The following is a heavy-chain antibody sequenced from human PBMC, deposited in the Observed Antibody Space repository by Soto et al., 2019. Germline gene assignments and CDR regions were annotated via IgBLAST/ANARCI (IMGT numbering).Heavy chain of an antibody. J-gene: IGHJ4*02. V-gene: IGHV3-11*01. D-gene: IGHD3-22*01. Sequence: QVQLVESGGGLVKPGGSLRLSCAASGFTFSDYYMSWIRQAPGKGLEWVSYISSSGSTIYYADSVKGRFTISRDNAKNSLYLQMNRLRAEDTAVYYCARARSFYYYDSSGFESGYWGQGTLVTVSS. CDR1: GFTFSDYY. CDR2: ISSSGSTI. CDR3: ARARSFYYYDSSGFESGY.